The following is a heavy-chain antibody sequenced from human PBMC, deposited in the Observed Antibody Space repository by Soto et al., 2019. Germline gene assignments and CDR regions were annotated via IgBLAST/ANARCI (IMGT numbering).Heavy chain of an antibody. J-gene: IGHJ5*02. Sequence: GALRLSCAASEFTFSSYWMSWVRQAPGEGLEGVANKKQNGNEKYYVDSVKGRFTISRDNAKNSLYLQMNSLRAEDTAVYYCARDDRLALRWGEASWFDPWGQGTLVTVSS. CDR3: ARDDRLALRWGEASWFDP. V-gene: IGHV3-7*05. CDR2: KKQNGNEK. CDR1: EFTFSSYW. D-gene: IGHD3-16*01.